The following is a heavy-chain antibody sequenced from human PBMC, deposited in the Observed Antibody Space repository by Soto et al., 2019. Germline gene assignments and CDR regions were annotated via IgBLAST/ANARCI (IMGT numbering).Heavy chain of an antibody. CDR2: ISGSGGST. CDR1: GFTFSSYA. V-gene: IGHV3-23*01. J-gene: IGHJ4*02. Sequence: EVQLLESGGGLVQPGGSLRLSCAASGFTFSSYAMSWVRQAPGKGLEWVSAISGSGGSTYYADSVKGRFTISRDNSKNTLDLQMNSLRAEDTAVYYCAKDPPIYCSSTSCYEDWGQGTLVTVSS. CDR3: AKDPPIYCSSTSCYED. D-gene: IGHD2-2*01.